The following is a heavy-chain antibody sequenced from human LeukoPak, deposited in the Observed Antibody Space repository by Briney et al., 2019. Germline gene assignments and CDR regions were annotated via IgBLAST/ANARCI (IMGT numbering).Heavy chain of an antibody. CDR2: INPSGGIT. CDR3: ARDLYSSSWYRQYNWFDP. Sequence: ASVKVSCKASGYAFTDFFMHWVRQAPGQGLEWMGIINPSGGITSYAQKFQGRVTMTRDTSTSTVYMELSSLRSEDTAVYYCARDLYSSSWYRQYNWFDPWGQGTLVTVSS. CDR1: GYAFTDFF. V-gene: IGHV1-46*01. J-gene: IGHJ5*02. D-gene: IGHD6-13*01.